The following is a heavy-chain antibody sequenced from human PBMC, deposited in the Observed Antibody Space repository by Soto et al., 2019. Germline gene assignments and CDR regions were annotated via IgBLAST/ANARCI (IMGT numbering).Heavy chain of an antibody. CDR2: IYYSGST. J-gene: IGHJ5*02. Sequence: PSETLSLTCTVSGCPISSSSYYWGWIRQPPGKGLEWIGSIYYSGSTYYNPSLKSRVTISVDTSKNQFSLKLSSVTAADTAVYYCARRRDGYCSSTSCRTKDGYNWFDPWGQGTLVTVSS. V-gene: IGHV4-39*01. CDR3: ARRRDGYCSSTSCRTKDGYNWFDP. D-gene: IGHD2-2*01. CDR1: GCPISSSSYY.